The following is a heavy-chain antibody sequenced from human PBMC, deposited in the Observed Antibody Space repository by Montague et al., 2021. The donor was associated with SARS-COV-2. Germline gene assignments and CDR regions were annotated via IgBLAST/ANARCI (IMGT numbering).Heavy chain of an antibody. CDR3: ARDAGYCSSTSCQSGYYYYYMDV. Sequence: SLRLSCAASGSTFSSYAMHWVRQAPGKGLGWVAVISYDGSNKYYVDSVKGRFTISRDNSKNTLYLQMNSLRAEDTAVYYCARDAGYCSSTSCQSGYYYYYMDVWGKGTTVTVSS. J-gene: IGHJ6*03. CDR2: ISYDGSNK. V-gene: IGHV3-30*04. D-gene: IGHD2-2*01. CDR1: GSTFSSYA.